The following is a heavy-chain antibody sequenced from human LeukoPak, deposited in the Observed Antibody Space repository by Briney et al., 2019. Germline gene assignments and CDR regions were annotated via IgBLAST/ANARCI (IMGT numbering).Heavy chain of an antibody. D-gene: IGHD5-12*01. CDR1: GFTFSSYS. CDR3: ARHSGYDRAFDI. V-gene: IGHV3-21*01. J-gene: IGHJ3*02. CDR2: ISSSSSYI. Sequence: KPGGSLRLSCAASGFTFSSYSMNWVRQAPGKGLEWVSSISSSSSYIYYADSVKGRFTISRDNAKNSLYLQMNSLRAEDTAVYYCARHSGYDRAFDIWGQGTTVTVSS.